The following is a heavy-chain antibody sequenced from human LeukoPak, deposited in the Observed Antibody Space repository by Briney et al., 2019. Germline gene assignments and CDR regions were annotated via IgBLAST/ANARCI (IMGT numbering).Heavy chain of an antibody. J-gene: IGHJ6*02. Sequence: SETLSLTCTVSGASISSSSYYWGWIRQPPGKGLEWIGSIHYNGSTYYNPSLKSRLTIFVDTSKDQFSLKLSSVTAADTAVYYCARLDGSGSQGGVYYYGMDVWGQGTTVTVSS. CDR3: ARLDGSGSQGGVYYYGMDV. CDR1: GASISSSSYY. V-gene: IGHV4-39*01. CDR2: IHYNGST. D-gene: IGHD3-10*01.